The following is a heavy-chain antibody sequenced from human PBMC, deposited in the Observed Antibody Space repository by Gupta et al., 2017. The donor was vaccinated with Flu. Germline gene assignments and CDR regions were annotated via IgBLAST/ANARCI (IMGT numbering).Heavy chain of an antibody. D-gene: IGHD1-26*01. CDR1: GFAFAEYS. V-gene: IGHV3-9*01. J-gene: IGHJ4*02. Sequence: EVQLVESGGGLVQPGRSLRLSCAASGFAFAEYSMHWVRQAPGKGLEWVSGISWDSVYIDYADSVKGRFTISRDNGKNSLYLQMNSLGAEDTALYYCARSERRKGVYFDYGGQGNRVTVSS. CDR2: ISWDSVYI. CDR3: ARSERRKGVYFDY.